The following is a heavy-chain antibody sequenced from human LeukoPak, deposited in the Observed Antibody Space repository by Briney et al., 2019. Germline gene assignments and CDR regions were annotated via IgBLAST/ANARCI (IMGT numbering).Heavy chain of an antibody. CDR3: ASAAVSSIAARLDY. Sequence: SVKVSCKASGGTFISYAISWVRHAPGQGLEWMGGIIPIFGTANYAQKFQGRVTITTDESTSTACMELSSLRSEDTAVYYCASAAVSSIAARLDYWGQGTLVTVSS. V-gene: IGHV1-69*05. J-gene: IGHJ4*02. D-gene: IGHD6-6*01. CDR1: GGTFISYA. CDR2: IIPIFGTA.